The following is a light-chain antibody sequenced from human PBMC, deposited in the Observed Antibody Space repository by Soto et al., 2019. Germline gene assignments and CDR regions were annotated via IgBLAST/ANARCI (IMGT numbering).Light chain of an antibody. V-gene: IGKV1-39*01. CDR3: QQSYSTPRVT. CDR2: AAS. J-gene: IGKJ3*01. CDR1: QSISSY. Sequence: DIQMTQSPSSLSASVGDRVTITCRASQSISSYLNWYQQKPGKAPKLLIYAASSLQSGVPSRFSGSGSGTDFTLTISSLQPEDFATYYCQQSYSTPRVTFGPGTKVDNK.